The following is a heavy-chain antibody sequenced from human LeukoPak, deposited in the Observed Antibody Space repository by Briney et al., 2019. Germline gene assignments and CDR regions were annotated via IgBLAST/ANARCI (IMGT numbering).Heavy chain of an antibody. J-gene: IGHJ5*02. CDR3: ARTSQGGYYDSSGHNR. CDR2: IYHSGST. Sequence: SETLSLTCTVSGGSISSGGYYWSWIRQPPGKGLEWIGYIYHSGSTYYNPSLKSRVTISVDRSKNQFSLKLSSVTAADTAVYYCARTSQGGYYDSSGHNRWGQGTLVTVSS. V-gene: IGHV4-30-2*01. D-gene: IGHD3-22*01. CDR1: GGSISSGGYY.